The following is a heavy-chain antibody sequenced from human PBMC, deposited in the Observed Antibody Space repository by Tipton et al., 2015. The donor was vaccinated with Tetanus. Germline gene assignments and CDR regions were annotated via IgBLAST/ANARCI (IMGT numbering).Heavy chain of an antibody. V-gene: IGHV3-7*01. CDR1: GLTFSGYW. J-gene: IGHJ4*02. CDR2: INQEGSEK. CDR3: VRDRDYGGGRDFGGGNGYFDY. Sequence: SLRLSCAASGLTFSGYWMSWVRQAPGKGLEWVANINQEGSEKYYVDSVKGRFTISRDNAKNSLDLQMNSLRAEDTAVYYCVRDRDYGGGRDFGGGNGYFDYWGQGTLVTVSS. D-gene: IGHD4-23*01.